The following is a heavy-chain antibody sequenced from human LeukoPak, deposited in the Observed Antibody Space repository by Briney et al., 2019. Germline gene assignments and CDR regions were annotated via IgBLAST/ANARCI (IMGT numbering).Heavy chain of an antibody. CDR1: GGSISSGDYY. J-gene: IGHJ3*02. CDR2: IYYSGST. D-gene: IGHD3-3*01. Sequence: PSETLSLTRTVSGGSISSGDYYWSWIRQPPGKGLEWIGYIYYSGSTYYNSSLKSRVTISVDTSKNQFSLKLSSVTAADTAVYYCARRFLERDAFDIWSQGTMVTVSS. V-gene: IGHV4-30-4*08. CDR3: ARRFLERDAFDI.